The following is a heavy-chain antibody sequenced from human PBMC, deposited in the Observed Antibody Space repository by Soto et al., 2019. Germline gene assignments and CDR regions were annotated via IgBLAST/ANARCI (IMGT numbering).Heavy chain of an antibody. D-gene: IGHD4-17*01. CDR1: GFTFSSYG. CDR3: AKPKYPATNADKDHPETFSFPQYDYGDQLINGDPPFLDY. CDR2: ISYDGSNK. J-gene: IGHJ4*02. V-gene: IGHV3-30*18. Sequence: GGSLRLSCAASGFTFSSYGMHWVRQAPGKGLEWVAVISYDGSNKYYADSVKGRFTISRDNSKNTLYLQMNSLRAEDTAVYYCAKPKYPATNADKDHPETFSFPQYDYGDQLINGDPPFLDYWGQGT.